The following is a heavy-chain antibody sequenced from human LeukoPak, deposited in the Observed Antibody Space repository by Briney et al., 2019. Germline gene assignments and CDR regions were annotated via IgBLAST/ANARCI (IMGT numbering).Heavy chain of an antibody. V-gene: IGHV3-23*01. D-gene: IGHD3-22*01. Sequence: GGSLRLSCAASGFTFSSYAMSWVRQAPGKGLEWVSAISGSGGSTYYADSVKGRFTISRDNSKNTLYLQMNSLRAEDTAVYYCAKEAYYYDSSGCYHYFDYWGQGTLVTVSS. CDR3: AKEAYYYDSSGCYHYFDY. J-gene: IGHJ4*02. CDR2: ISGSGGST. CDR1: GFTFSSYA.